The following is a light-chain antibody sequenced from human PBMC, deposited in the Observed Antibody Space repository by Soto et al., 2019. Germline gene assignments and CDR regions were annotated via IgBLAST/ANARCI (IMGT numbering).Light chain of an antibody. CDR3: QQRSNWPPIT. V-gene: IGKV3-11*01. J-gene: IGKJ5*01. CDR2: DAS. Sequence: EIVLTQSPATLSLSPGERSTLSCRASQSVSSYLAWYQQKPGQAPRLPIYDASNRATGIPARFSGSGSGTDFNLTISSLEPEDFAVYYCQQRSNWPPITFGQGTDWRL. CDR1: QSVSSY.